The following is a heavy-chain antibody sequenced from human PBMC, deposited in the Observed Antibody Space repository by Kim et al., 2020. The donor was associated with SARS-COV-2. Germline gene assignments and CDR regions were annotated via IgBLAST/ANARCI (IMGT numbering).Heavy chain of an antibody. CDR3: ARGYFGADIVVVPAAKHYYYYGMDV. Sequence: SETLSLTCAVYGGSFSGYYWSWIRQPPGKGLEWIGEINHSGSTNYNPSLKSRVTISVDTSKNQFSLKLSSVTAAYTAVYYCARGYFGADIVVVPAAKHYYYYGMDVWGQGTTVTVSS. D-gene: IGHD2-2*01. V-gene: IGHV4-34*01. CDR2: INHSGST. CDR1: GGSFSGYY. J-gene: IGHJ6*02.